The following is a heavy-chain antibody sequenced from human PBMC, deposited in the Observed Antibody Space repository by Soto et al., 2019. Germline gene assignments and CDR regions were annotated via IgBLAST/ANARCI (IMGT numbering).Heavy chain of an antibody. Sequence: GSLRLSCAASGFTFSSYGMNWVRQAPGKGLEWVSYISSSSTIYYADSVKGRFTISRDNAKNSLYLQMNSLRAEDTAVYYCARHPERIAQIGWFDPWGQGTLVTVSS. CDR3: ARHPERIAQIGWFDP. V-gene: IGHV3-48*01. CDR1: GFTFSSYG. J-gene: IGHJ5*02. CDR2: ISSSSTI. D-gene: IGHD6-13*01.